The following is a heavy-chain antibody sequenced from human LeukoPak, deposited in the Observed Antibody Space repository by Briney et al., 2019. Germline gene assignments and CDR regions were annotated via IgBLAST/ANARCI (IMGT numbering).Heavy chain of an antibody. D-gene: IGHD3-10*01. V-gene: IGHV3-23*01. CDR1: GFIFNNYA. Sequence: PGGSLRLSCAASGFIFNNYAMSWVRQPPGKGLEWVSTISGSGITTYYAGSVKGRFAISRDNSKRTLYLQMSSLRAEDTAVYDCVKEQIFGDLDDYRGQGTLVTVSS. J-gene: IGHJ4*02. CDR3: VKEQIFGDLDDY. CDR2: ISGSGITT.